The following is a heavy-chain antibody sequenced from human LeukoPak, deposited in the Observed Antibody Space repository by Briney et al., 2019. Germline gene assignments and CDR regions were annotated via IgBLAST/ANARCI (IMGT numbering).Heavy chain of an antibody. V-gene: IGHV3-21*04. D-gene: IGHD3-22*01. CDR2: ISSNTSYI. CDR1: GFNIACYV. Sequence: GGSLKLSCATSGFNIACYVMDWVRHATGICLEMISSISSNTSYIYYADSVKGLFTISRDNAKSTLYLEMNRLRAEDTAAYYCAKDRGTITMIVLVAVPGPSHFFDCWGQGALVTVSS. J-gene: IGHJ4*02. CDR3: AKDRGTITMIVLVAVPGPSHFFDC.